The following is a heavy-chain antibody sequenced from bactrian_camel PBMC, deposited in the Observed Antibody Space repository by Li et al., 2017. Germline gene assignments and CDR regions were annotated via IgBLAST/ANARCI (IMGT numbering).Heavy chain of an antibody. V-gene: IGHV3S55*01. CDR1: GATNARYC. Sequence: VQLVESGGGAVEDGGSLRLSCAASGATNARYCLGWFRQAPGKEREGIAVIDNDGNIDYADSVKGRFTISRDNAKNTVYPEMHSLKPENTAVYYCAPKWVVAVVSACDELNAWTGGQGTQVTVS. CDR2: IDNDGNI. J-gene: IGHJ4*01. D-gene: IGHD3*01. CDR3: APKWVVAVVSACDELNAWT.